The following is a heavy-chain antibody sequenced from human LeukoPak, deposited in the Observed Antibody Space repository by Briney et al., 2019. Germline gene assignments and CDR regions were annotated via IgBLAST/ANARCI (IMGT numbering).Heavy chain of an antibody. CDR3: AREARAGSYYYYMDV. D-gene: IGHD6-19*01. CDR1: GGTFSSYA. V-gene: IGHV1-69*06. J-gene: IGHJ6*03. CDR2: IIPIFGTA. Sequence: ASVKVSCKASGGTFSSYAISWVRQAPGQGLEWMGGIIPIFGTANYAQKFQGRVTITADKSTSTAYMELSSLRSEDTAVYYCAREARAGSYYYYMDVWGKGTTVTISS.